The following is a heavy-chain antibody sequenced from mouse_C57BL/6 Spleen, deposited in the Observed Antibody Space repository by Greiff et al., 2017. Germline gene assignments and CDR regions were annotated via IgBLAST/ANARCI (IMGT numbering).Heavy chain of an antibody. J-gene: IGHJ3*01. CDR3: ARPFYYDYPFAY. V-gene: IGHV14-2*01. CDR2: IDPEDGET. D-gene: IGHD2-4*01. CDR1: GFNIKDYY. Sequence: EVQRVESGAELVKPGASVKLSCTASGFNIKDYYMHWVKQRTEQGLEWIGRIDPEDGETKYAPTFQGKATITADTSSNTAYLQLSSLTSEDTAVYYCARPFYYDYPFAYWGQGTLVTVSA.